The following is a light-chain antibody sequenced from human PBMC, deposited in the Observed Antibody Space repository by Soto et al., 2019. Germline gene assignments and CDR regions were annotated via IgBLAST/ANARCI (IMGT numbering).Light chain of an antibody. CDR1: QSVNAY. Sequence: EIVLTQSPGTLSLSPGERATLSCRASQSVNAYLAWYQQKPGQAPRLLIYDASVRATGIPARFSGSGSGTDFTLTISSLEPEDSAVYYCQQHLGRHTFGQGTKVDNK. CDR3: QQHLGRHT. J-gene: IGKJ1*01. CDR2: DAS. V-gene: IGKV3-11*01.